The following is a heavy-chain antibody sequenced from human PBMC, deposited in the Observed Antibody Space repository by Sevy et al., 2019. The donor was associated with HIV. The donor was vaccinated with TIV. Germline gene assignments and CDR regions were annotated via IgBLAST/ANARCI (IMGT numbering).Heavy chain of an antibody. V-gene: IGHV1-46*01. CDR1: GYSFSLYY. CDR2: INPTGGYT. D-gene: IGHD2-21*02. J-gene: IGHJ4*02. CDR3: AVSQSCGGDCYYFDS. Sequence: ASVKVSCRASGYSFSLYYMHWVRQAPGQGLEWMGLINPTGGYTSDAQRFQGRLSMTRDTSTSTFYMELSSLTYEDTAVYYCAVSQSCGGDCYYFDSWGQGTLVTVSS.